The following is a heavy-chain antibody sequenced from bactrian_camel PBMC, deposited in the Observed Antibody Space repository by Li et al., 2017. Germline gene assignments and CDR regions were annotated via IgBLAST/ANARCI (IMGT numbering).Heavy chain of an antibody. Sequence: DVQLVESGGGSVQAGGSLRLSCVVSQYTNNQYCLGWFRQAPGKGREGVVRLEPGGRTVYADSVKGRFTISHDAAMNSVDLQMNSLKPDDTAVYYCAATGQMLSVAGCRTQGTQVTVS. J-gene: IGHJ4*01. CDR1: QYTNNQYC. V-gene: IGHV3S10*01. D-gene: IGHD1*01. CDR2: LEPGGRT.